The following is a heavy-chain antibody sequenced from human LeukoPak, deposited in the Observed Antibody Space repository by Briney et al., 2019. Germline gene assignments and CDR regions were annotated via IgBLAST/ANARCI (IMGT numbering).Heavy chain of an antibody. V-gene: IGHV1-69*13. CDR1: GGTFSSYA. Sequence: SVKVSCKASGGTFSSYAISWVRQAPGQGLEWMGGIIPIFGTANYAQKFQGRVTITADESTSTAYMELSSLRSEDTAVYYCARQGHTVCSSTSCYVDYWGQGTLVTVSS. D-gene: IGHD2-2*01. CDR2: IIPIFGTA. J-gene: IGHJ4*02. CDR3: ARQGHTVCSSTSCYVDY.